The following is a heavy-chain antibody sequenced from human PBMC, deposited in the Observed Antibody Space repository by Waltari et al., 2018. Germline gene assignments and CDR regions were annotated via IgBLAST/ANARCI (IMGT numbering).Heavy chain of an antibody. CDR3: TRGGNYDFWSHRPFVDP. J-gene: IGHJ5*02. D-gene: IGHD3-3*01. CDR2: IRHPGST. V-gene: IGHV4-34*01. CDR1: VASLRASY. Sequence: QVQLQRRGAGLLGPSEHLPPTSAAHVASLRASYWGWVRHPPGKGLEWLGQIRHPGSTNYNPSLKSRVTISIDTPRSQFSLRLSSVTAADTALYFCTRGGNYDFWSHRPFVDPWGQGTLVTVSS.